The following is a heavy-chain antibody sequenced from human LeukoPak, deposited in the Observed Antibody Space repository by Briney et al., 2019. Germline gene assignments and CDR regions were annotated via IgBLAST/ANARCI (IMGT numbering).Heavy chain of an antibody. CDR2: IYYSGST. V-gene: IGHV4-59*01. D-gene: IGHD4-17*01. J-gene: IGHJ4*02. CDR3: ARARGYGDYFDY. Sequence: SETLSLTCTVSGGSISNYYWSWIRQPPGKGLEWIGYIYYSGSTNYNPSLKSRVTISVDTSKNQFSLKLSSVTAADTAVYYCARARGYGDYFDYWGQGTLVTVSS. CDR1: GGSISNYY.